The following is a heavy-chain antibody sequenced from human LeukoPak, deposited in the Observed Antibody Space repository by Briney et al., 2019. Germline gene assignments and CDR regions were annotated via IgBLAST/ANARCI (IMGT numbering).Heavy chain of an antibody. V-gene: IGHV3-30-3*01. D-gene: IGHD6-19*01. CDR1: GFTFSSYA. Sequence: GGSLRLSCAASGFTFSSYAMHWVRQAPGKGLEWVAVISYDGSNKYYADSVKGRFTISRDNSKNTLYLQMNSLRAEDTAVYYCARDSVAAVFDYWGQGTLATVSS. CDR3: ARDSVAAVFDY. J-gene: IGHJ4*02. CDR2: ISYDGSNK.